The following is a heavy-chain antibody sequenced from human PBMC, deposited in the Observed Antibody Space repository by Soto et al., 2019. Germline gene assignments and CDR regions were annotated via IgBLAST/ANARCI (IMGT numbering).Heavy chain of an antibody. Sequence: PSETLSLTCTVDGGSFSGYYWSWIRQPPGKGLEWIGEINHSGSTNYNPSLKSRVTISVDTSKNQFSLKLSSVTAADTAVYYCARPSHPKCYCSGGSCYESEEGFDYWGQGTLVTVSS. D-gene: IGHD2-15*01. CDR2: INHSGST. J-gene: IGHJ4*02. V-gene: IGHV4-34*01. CDR1: GGSFSGYY. CDR3: ARPSHPKCYCSGGSCYESEEGFDY.